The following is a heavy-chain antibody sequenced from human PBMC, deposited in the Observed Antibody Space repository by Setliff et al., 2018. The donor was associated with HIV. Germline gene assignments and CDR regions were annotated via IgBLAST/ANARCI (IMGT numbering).Heavy chain of an antibody. CDR1: NYTFANYA. D-gene: IGHD4-4*01. CDR3: ARVGLSAVPFPTVY. V-gene: IGHV1-18*01. CDR2: ISAYDGDT. J-gene: IGHJ4*02. Sequence: ASVKVSCKASNYTFANYAITWVRQAPGQRPEWMGWISAYDGDTKYAQKFHNRLSMTADTSTTTAYMDLRGLTSDDTGVYYCARVGLSAVPFPTVYWGQGTLVTVSS.